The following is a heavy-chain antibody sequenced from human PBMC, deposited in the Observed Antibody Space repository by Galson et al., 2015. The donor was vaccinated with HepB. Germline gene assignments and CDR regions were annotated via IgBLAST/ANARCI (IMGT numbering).Heavy chain of an antibody. CDR3: ARNSGSYSGHTGDY. D-gene: IGHD1-26*01. CDR1: GGTFSSYT. J-gene: IGHJ4*02. CDR2: IIPILGIA. Sequence: SVKVSCKASGGTFSSYTISWVRQAPGQGLEWMGRIIPILGIANYAQKFQGRVTITADKSTSTAYMELSSLRSEDTAVYYCARNSGSYSGHTGDYWGQGTLVTVSS. V-gene: IGHV1-69*02.